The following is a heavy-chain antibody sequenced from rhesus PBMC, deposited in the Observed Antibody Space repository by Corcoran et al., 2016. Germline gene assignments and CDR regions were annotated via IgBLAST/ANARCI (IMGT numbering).Heavy chain of an antibody. J-gene: IGHJ4*01. CDR1: GFSISTTGPG. CDR3: ARVRYCSGGVCLFDY. V-gene: IGHV2-95*01. Sequence: QVTLKESVPVLVKPTQTLTLTCTFSGFSISTTGPGVGWFRQPPGKALEWLASIYWSDSKYYSTSLKSKLTISKDTSKNQVVLTMTYMAPVDTATYYCARVRYCSGGVCLFDYWGQGVLVTVSS. D-gene: IGHD2-39*02. CDR2: IYWSDSK.